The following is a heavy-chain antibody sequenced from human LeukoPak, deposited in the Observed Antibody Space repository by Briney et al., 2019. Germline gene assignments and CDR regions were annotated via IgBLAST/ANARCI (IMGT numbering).Heavy chain of an antibody. Sequence: GGSLRLSCAASGFTFRTYWMHWVRQAPGKGLEWVSSMSNSGSYIYYAESVQGRFTISRDNAKNSLFLQMNSLRDEDTAVYYCARDRDNGMDLWGKGTTVTVSS. J-gene: IGHJ6*04. D-gene: IGHD2-15*01. CDR2: MSNSGSYI. V-gene: IGHV3-21*01. CDR1: GFTFRTYW. CDR3: ARDRDNGMDL.